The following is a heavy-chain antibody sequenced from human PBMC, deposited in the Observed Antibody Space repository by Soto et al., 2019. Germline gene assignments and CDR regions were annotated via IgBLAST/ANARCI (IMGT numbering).Heavy chain of an antibody. CDR1: GFTFSSYG. CDR3: AKENVYCMDV. J-gene: IGHJ6*02. Sequence: QVQLVESGGGVVQPGRSLRLSCAASGFTFSSYGMHWVRQAPGKGLEWVAVISYDGSNKYYADSVKGRFTISRDNSKNTLYLQINSLRAEDTAVYYCAKENVYCMDVWGQGTTFTVSS. V-gene: IGHV3-30*18. CDR2: ISYDGSNK.